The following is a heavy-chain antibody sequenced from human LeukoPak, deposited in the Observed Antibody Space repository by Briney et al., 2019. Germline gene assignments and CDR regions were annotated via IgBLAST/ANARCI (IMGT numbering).Heavy chain of an antibody. CDR2: ITNSGGDT. CDR3: AKEGHNSGYYSDY. J-gene: IGHJ4*02. D-gene: IGHD3-22*01. CDR1: GFTFSTFA. Sequence: GSLRLSCAASGFTFSTFAMSWVRQAPGRGLEWGSGITNSGGDTYYADSVKGRFTISRDASKNTLYLQMNSLRAEDTALYYCAKEGHNSGYYSDYWGQGTLVTVSS. V-gene: IGHV3-23*01.